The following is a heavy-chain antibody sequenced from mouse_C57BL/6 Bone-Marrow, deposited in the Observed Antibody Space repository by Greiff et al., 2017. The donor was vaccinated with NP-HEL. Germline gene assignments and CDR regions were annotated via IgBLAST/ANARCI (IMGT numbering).Heavy chain of an antibody. CDR2: INPGSGGT. CDR1: GYAFTNYL. D-gene: IGHD4-1*02. Sequence: QVQLQQSGAELVRPGTSVKVSCKASGYAFTNYLIEWVKQRPGQGLEWIGVINPGSGGTNYNEKFKGKATLTADKSSSTAYMQLSSLTSEDSAVYFCARSGPLNWDWFAYWGQVTLVTVDA. V-gene: IGHV1-54*01. CDR3: ARSGPLNWDWFAY. J-gene: IGHJ3*01.